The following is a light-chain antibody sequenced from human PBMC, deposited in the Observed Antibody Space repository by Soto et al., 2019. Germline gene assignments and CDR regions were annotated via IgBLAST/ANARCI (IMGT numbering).Light chain of an antibody. CDR2: KAS. CDR3: QQANSFPLS. V-gene: IGKV1-5*03. J-gene: IGKJ4*01. Sequence: DSQMTQSPSTRSASVGDRVTITFRASQSISSWLAWYQQKPGKAPKLLIYKASSLESGVPSRFSGSRSGTVFSLTVSSLQPEDFATYYCQQANSFPLSFGGGTKVDNK. CDR1: QSISSW.